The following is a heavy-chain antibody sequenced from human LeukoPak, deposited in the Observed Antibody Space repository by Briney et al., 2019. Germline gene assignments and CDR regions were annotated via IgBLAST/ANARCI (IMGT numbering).Heavy chain of an antibody. D-gene: IGHD3-10*01. J-gene: IGHJ3*02. Sequence: TGGSLRLSCAISGFTFSGCELTWVRQAPGKGLEWISYISGSGNTIYYADSVKGRFTTSRDNAKNSLYLQMNSLRVEDTAVYYCARVATMVRVPLDALDIWGQGTMVSVSS. CDR3: ARVATMVRVPLDALDI. CDR1: GFTFSGCE. V-gene: IGHV3-48*03. CDR2: ISGSGNTI.